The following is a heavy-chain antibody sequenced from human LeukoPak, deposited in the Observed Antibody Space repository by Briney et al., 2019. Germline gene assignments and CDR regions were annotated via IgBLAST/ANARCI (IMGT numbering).Heavy chain of an antibody. V-gene: IGHV4-34*01. Sequence: QPSETLSLTCTVYGRSLSGYNGSCIRQPPGKGLEWIGEINHSGSTNYNPSLKSRVTISVDTSKNQFSLKLSSVTAADTAVYYCARGGPTGGYSCGYLIRAFEIRGPGTMVTVSS. CDR2: INHSGST. CDR1: GRSLSGYN. CDR3: ARGGPTGGYSCGYLIRAFEI. J-gene: IGHJ3*02. D-gene: IGHD5-18*01.